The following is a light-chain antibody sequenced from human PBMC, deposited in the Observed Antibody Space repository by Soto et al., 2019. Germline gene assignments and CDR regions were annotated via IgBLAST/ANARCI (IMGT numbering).Light chain of an antibody. CDR1: HYVYSN. V-gene: IGKV3-15*01. J-gene: IGKJ1*01. Sequence: EIVLTQSPGTLALSPVERGTLSCMASHYVYSNVAWFQQRPGQAPRHLIFRASTTATGTPARFSGSGSGTEFTLTITSLQSEDFALYYCQQYHNLWTFGQGTKVDI. CDR2: RAS. CDR3: QQYHNLWT.